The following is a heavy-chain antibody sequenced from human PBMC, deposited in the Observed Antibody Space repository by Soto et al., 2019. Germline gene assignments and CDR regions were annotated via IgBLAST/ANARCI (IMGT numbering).Heavy chain of an antibody. Sequence: SETLSLTCTVSGGSISGGTYYWSWIRQPPGQGLEWIGYIYFSGSTYYNPSLKSRVIISVDTSKNQFSLRLSSVTAADTAVYYCARGDWPTQLDVWGQGTTVTVYS. D-gene: IGHD2-21*01. CDR1: GGSISGGTYY. CDR2: IYFSGST. CDR3: ARGDWPTQLDV. V-gene: IGHV4-31*03. J-gene: IGHJ6*02.